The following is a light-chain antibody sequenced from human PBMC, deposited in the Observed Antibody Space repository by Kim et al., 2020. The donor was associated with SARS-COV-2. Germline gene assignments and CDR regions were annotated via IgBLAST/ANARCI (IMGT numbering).Light chain of an antibody. CDR3: QQRNSWPPAVT. CDR1: QNIDTY. Sequence: PGERATHSCMASQNIDTYLAWYQQRPGQAPRLLVYDASNRATGVPDRFSGSGSGTDFTLTISSLEPEDFSIYYCQQRNSWPPAVTFGGGTKVDIK. J-gene: IGKJ4*01. CDR2: DAS. V-gene: IGKV3-11*01.